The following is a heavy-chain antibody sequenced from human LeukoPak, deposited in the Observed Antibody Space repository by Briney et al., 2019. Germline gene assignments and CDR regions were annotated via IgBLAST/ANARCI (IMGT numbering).Heavy chain of an antibody. CDR1: GFTFSSYG. Sequence: PGGSLRLSCAASGFTFSSYGMHWVRQAPGKGLEWVAAISYDGSNKYYADSVKGRFTISRDNSKNTLYLQMNSLRAEDTAVYYCAKELVAATQYYYYYYGMDVWGKGTTVTVSS. V-gene: IGHV3-30*18. D-gene: IGHD2-15*01. CDR2: ISYDGSNK. J-gene: IGHJ6*04. CDR3: AKELVAATQYYYYYYGMDV.